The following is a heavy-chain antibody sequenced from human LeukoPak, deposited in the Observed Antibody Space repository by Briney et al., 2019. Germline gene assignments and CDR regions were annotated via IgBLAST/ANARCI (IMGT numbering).Heavy chain of an antibody. D-gene: IGHD3-10*01. CDR1: GFTFSSYW. CDR3: ARVDSSGSYYIYYYYYIDV. J-gene: IGHJ6*03. Sequence: PGGSLRLSYAASGFTFSSYWMSWVRRASGKGLEWVANIKQDGSEKYYVDSVKGRFTISRDNAKNSLYLQMNSLRAEDTAVYYCARVDSSGSYYIYYYYYIDVWGKGTTVTVSS. CDR2: IKQDGSEK. V-gene: IGHV3-7*01.